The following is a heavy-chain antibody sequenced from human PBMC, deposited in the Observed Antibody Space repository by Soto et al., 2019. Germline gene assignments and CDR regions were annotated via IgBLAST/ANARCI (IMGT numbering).Heavy chain of an antibody. Sequence: PGGSLRLSGAASVFTVSIYWMSWVRQAPGKGLEWVANIKQDGSDKYYVDSVKGRFTISRDNAKNSLYLQMNSLRVEDTAVYYCARDGPYDSSGHPFGYWGQGTLVTVSS. D-gene: IGHD3-22*01. CDR3: ARDGPYDSSGHPFGY. J-gene: IGHJ4*02. V-gene: IGHV3-7*03. CDR1: VFTVSIYW. CDR2: IKQDGSDK.